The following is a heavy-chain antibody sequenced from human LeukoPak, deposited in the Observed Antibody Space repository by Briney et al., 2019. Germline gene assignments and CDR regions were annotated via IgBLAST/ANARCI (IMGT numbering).Heavy chain of an antibody. J-gene: IGHJ6*04. CDR2: IYTSGST. CDR3: ARDSVVVVPAARVGYYYYGMDV. Sequence: SETLSLTCTVSGGSISSYYWSWIRQPAGKGLEWIGRIYTSGSTNYNPSLKSRVTMSVDTSKNQFSLKLSSVTAADTAVYYCARDSVVVVPAARVGYYYYGMDVWATGTTVTVSS. V-gene: IGHV4-4*07. D-gene: IGHD2-2*01. CDR1: GGSISSYY.